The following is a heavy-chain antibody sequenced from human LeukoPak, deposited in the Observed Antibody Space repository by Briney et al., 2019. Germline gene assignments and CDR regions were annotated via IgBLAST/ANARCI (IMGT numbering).Heavy chain of an antibody. CDR3: ARGGSLVGATPHDTFDI. V-gene: IGHV4-59*01. J-gene: IGHJ3*02. Sequence: PSETLSLTCTASGASIGSYYWSWIRQPPGRGLEWIAYMYYSGCTNYNPSLKSRVTISLDTSKNQFSLKLRSVTAADTAVYYCARGGSLVGATPHDTFDIWGQGTMVTVSS. CDR2: MYYSGCT. D-gene: IGHD1-26*01. CDR1: GASIGSYY.